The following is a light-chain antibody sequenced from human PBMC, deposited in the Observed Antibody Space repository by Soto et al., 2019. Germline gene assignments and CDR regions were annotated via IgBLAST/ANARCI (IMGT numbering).Light chain of an antibody. CDR3: VAWDDSLNGSVV. Sequence: QSVLTQPPSASGTPGQRVTISCSGSSSNIGSNTVNWNQQLPGTAPKLVIYSNNQRHSRVPDRFSGSKSGTSASLAISGLQSEDESDYYCVAWDDSLNGSVVFGGGTKLTVL. CDR2: SNN. CDR1: SSNIGSNT. V-gene: IGLV1-44*01. J-gene: IGLJ2*01.